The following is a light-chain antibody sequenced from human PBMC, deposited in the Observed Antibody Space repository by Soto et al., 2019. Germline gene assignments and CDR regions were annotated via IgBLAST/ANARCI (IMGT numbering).Light chain of an antibody. Sequence: QLTPSLSTLSTSAGGGVTITCRASQSISDWLAWYQQKPGKAPELLISDVSRLQRGVASRFSGSGSGTEFTLTISSLQPEDVATYYCQQFNSYPLTFGQGTKVDIK. V-gene: IGKV1-5*01. CDR2: DVS. CDR1: QSISDW. J-gene: IGKJ1*01. CDR3: QQFNSYPLT.